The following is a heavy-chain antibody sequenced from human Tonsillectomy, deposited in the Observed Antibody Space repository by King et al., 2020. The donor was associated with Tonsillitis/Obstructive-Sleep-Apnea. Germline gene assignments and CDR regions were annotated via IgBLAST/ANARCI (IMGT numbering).Heavy chain of an antibody. J-gene: IGHJ4*02. D-gene: IGHD7-27*01. CDR3: ARGNWETPSDY. CDR2: INHSGST. Sequence: VQLQQWGAGLLKPSETLSLTCAVYGGSFSGYYWSWIRQPPGKGLEWIGEINHSGSTNYNPSRQSRVTISVDTSKNQFSLKLSSVTAADTAVYYCARGNWETPSDYWGQGTLVTVSS. CDR1: GGSFSGYY. V-gene: IGHV4-34*01.